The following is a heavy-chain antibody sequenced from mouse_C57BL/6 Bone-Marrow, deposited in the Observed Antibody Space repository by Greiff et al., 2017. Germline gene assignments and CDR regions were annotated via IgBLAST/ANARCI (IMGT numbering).Heavy chain of an antibody. Sequence: EVKLMESGGGLVKPGGSLKLSCAASGFTFSSYAMSWVRQTPEKRLAWVATISDGGSYTYYPDNVKGRFTISRDNAKNNLYLQMSHLKSEDTAMYYCARELAWFAYWGQGTLVTVSA. V-gene: IGHV5-4*01. D-gene: IGHD4-1*01. J-gene: IGHJ3*01. CDR1: GFTFSSYA. CDR3: ARELAWFAY. CDR2: ISDGGSYT.